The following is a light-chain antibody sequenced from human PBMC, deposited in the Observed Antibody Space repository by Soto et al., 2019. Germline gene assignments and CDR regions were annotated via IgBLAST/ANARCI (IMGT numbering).Light chain of an antibody. Sequence: DIRMTQSPSTLSASVGDRVTITCQASHTISNLLAWHQHKPGRAPKFLIYDASSLQSGVPSRFSGSGSGTEFTLTLNSLQPDDSAIYYCQQYSSLVTFGQGTK. CDR3: QQYSSLVT. CDR1: HTISNL. V-gene: IGKV1-5*01. CDR2: DAS. J-gene: IGKJ2*01.